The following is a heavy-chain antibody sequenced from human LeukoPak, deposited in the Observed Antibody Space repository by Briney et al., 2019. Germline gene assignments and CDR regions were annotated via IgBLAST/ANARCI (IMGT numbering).Heavy chain of an antibody. D-gene: IGHD3-10*01. J-gene: IGHJ4*02. CDR3: ARDLYYYGSGGVPIPLDY. Sequence: GASVKVSCKASGYTFTSYYMHWVRQAPGQGLEWMGIINPSGGSTSYAQKFQGRVTMTRNTSISTAYMELSSLRSEDTAVYYCARDLYYYGSGGVPIPLDYWGQGTLVTVSS. V-gene: IGHV1-46*01. CDR1: GYTFTSYY. CDR2: INPSGGST.